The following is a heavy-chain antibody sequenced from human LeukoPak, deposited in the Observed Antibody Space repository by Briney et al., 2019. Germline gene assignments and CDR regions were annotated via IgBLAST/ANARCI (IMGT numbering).Heavy chain of an antibody. CDR2: IYYSGST. V-gene: IGHV4-39*07. D-gene: IGHD3-22*01. CDR1: GGSISSSSYY. Sequence: SETLSLTCTVSGGSISSSSYYWGWIRQPPGKGLEWIGSIYYSGSTYYNPSLKSRVTISVDKSKNQFSLKLSSVTAADTAVYYRARVPSYCDSSWYYFDYWGQGTLVTVSS. J-gene: IGHJ4*02. CDR3: ARVPSYCDSSWYYFDY.